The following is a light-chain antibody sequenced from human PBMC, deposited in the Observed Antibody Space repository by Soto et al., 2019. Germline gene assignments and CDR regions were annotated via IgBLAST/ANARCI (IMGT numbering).Light chain of an antibody. Sequence: EIVLPQSPGTLSLSPGEGATLSCRASENVYINSLTGYQQKPGQPPRLLIYGAATRASAVPDRFSGSGSGADFTLTITGLEPEDFAVYYCQPYGTSPLSFGPGTRVD. CDR2: GAA. J-gene: IGKJ3*01. CDR1: ENVYINS. CDR3: QPYGTSPLS. V-gene: IGKV3-20*01.